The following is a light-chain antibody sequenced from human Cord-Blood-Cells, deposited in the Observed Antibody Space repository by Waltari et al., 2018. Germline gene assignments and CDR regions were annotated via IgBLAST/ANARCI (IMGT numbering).Light chain of an antibody. CDR2: DAS. J-gene: IGKJ3*01. CDR3: QQYDNLPFT. V-gene: IGKV1-33*01. Sequence: DIQKTQSPPSLSASVGDKVATTCQASQDISNYLNWYQQKPGKAPKLLIYDASNLETGVPSRFSGSGSGTDFTFTISSLQPEDIATYYCQQYDNLPFTFGPGTKVDIK. CDR1: QDISNY.